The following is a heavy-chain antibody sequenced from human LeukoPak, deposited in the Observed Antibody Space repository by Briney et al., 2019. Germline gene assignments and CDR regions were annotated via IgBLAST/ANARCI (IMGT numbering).Heavy chain of an antibody. Sequence: GGSLRLSCAASGFTFSSYAMSWVRQAPGKGLEWVSAISGSGVSTYYADSVKGRFTVTRDNSKNTLYLQMSSLRAEDTAVYYCAKDERNWNYNLASQTYDWGQGTLVTVSS. V-gene: IGHV3-23*01. J-gene: IGHJ4*02. CDR3: AKDERNWNYNLASQTYD. CDR1: GFTFSSYA. D-gene: IGHD1-7*01. CDR2: ISGSGVST.